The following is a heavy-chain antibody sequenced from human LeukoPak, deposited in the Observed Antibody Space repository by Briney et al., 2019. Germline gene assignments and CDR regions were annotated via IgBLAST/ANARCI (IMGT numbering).Heavy chain of an antibody. CDR1: GFTFSSYS. J-gene: IGHJ4*02. CDR2: ISSSSSTT. CDR3: AKGARSRVAYFDY. D-gene: IGHD2-21*01. V-gene: IGHV3-48*01. Sequence: PGRSLRLSCAASGFTFSSYSMNWVRQAPGKGLEWVSYISSSSSTTYYADSVKGRFTISRDNSKNTLYLQMNSLRAEDTAVYYCAKGARSRVAYFDYWGQGTLVTVSS.